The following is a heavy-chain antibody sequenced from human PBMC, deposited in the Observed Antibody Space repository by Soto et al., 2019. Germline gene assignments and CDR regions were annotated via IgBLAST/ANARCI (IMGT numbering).Heavy chain of an antibody. CDR3: ARGPSPLAVEPGYFDY. CDR2: IIPIFGTA. D-gene: IGHD6-19*01. V-gene: IGHV1-69*01. Sequence: QVQLVQSGAEVKKPGSSVKVSCKASGGTFSSYAISWVQQAPGQGLEWMGGIIPIFGTANYAQKFQGRVTITADESTSTAYMELSSLRSEDTAVYYCARGPSPLAVEPGYFDYWGQGTLVTVSS. J-gene: IGHJ4*02. CDR1: GGTFSSYA.